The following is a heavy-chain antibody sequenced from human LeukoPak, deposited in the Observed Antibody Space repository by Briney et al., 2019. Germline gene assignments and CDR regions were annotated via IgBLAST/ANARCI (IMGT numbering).Heavy chain of an antibody. CDR3: GRDQLLNYGGNSVDFNWFDP. Sequence: GGSLRLSCAASGFTFSSYWMHWVRQAPGKGLVWVSRIYSDGSSTRYADSVKGRFTTSRTNAKNPLYLQMNSLRAEDTAVYYCGRDQLLNYGGNSVDFNWFDPWGQGTLVTGSS. V-gene: IGHV3-74*01. J-gene: IGHJ5*02. D-gene: IGHD4-23*01. CDR2: IYSDGSST. CDR1: GFTFSSYW.